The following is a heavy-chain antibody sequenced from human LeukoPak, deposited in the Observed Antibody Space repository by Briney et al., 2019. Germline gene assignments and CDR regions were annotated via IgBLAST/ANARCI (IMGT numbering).Heavy chain of an antibody. D-gene: IGHD1-1*01. Sequence: SETLSLTCTVSGGSISSYYWSWLRQPPGKGLEWIGYISYSGSTNFNPSLKSRVTISVETSKTQFSLKLSSVTAADTAVYYCAREGTAGTNLNWFDPWGQGTLVTVSS. CDR1: GGSISSYY. CDR3: AREGTAGTNLNWFDP. V-gene: IGHV4-59*01. CDR2: ISYSGST. J-gene: IGHJ5*02.